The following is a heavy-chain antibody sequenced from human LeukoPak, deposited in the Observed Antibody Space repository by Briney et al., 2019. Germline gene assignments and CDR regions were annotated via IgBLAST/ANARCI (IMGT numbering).Heavy chain of an antibody. V-gene: IGHV1-2*02. CDR1: GYTFTGYY. D-gene: IGHD3-22*01. CDR3: ARETGGVIVGEGAFDI. J-gene: IGHJ3*02. CDR2: INPNSGGT. Sequence: ASVKVSCKASGYTFTGYYMHWVRQAPGQGLEWMGWINPNSGGTNYAQKFQGRVTMTRDTSISTAYMELSRLRSDDTAVYYCARETGGVIVGEGAFDIWGQGTMVTVSS.